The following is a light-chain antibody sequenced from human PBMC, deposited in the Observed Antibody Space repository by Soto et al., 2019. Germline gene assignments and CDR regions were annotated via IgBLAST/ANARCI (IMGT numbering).Light chain of an antibody. CDR3: SSYAASNNSYFV. V-gene: IGLV2-8*01. CDR2: EVT. Sequence: QSVLTQPPSASGSPGQSVTISCTGTSSDVGGYNYVSWYQQYPGRAPQLMIYEVTKRPSGVPDRFSGSKSGNTASLTVSGLQAEDEADYYCSSYAASNNSYFVFGGGTKVTVL. J-gene: IGLJ3*02. CDR1: SSDVGGYNY.